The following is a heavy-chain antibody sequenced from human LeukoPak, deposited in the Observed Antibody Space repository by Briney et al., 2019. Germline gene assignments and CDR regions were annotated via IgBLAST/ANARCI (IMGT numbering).Heavy chain of an antibody. CDR2: IYYSGST. D-gene: IGHD3-9*01. Sequence: MSSETLSLTCTVSGGSISSYYWSWIRQPPGKGLEWIGYIYYSGSTNYNPSLKSRVTISVDTSKNQFSLKLSSVTAADTAVYYCARHSRTYYDILTGPYGGYFDYWGQRTLVTVSS. V-gene: IGHV4-59*08. CDR1: GGSISSYY. J-gene: IGHJ4*02. CDR3: ARHSRTYYDILTGPYGGYFDY.